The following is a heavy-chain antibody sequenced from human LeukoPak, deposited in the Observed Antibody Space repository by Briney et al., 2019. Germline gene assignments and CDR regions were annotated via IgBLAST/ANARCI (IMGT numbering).Heavy chain of an antibody. CDR3: ARDDYGDYLPFDY. D-gene: IGHD4-17*01. V-gene: IGHV3-21*01. CDR1: GFTFSSYS. Sequence: NPGGSLRLSCAASGFTFSSYSMNWVRQAPGKGLEWVSSISSSSSYIYYADSVKGRFTISRDNAKNSLYLQMNSLRAEDTAVYYCARDDYGDYLPFDYWGQGTLVTVSS. J-gene: IGHJ4*02. CDR2: ISSSSSYI.